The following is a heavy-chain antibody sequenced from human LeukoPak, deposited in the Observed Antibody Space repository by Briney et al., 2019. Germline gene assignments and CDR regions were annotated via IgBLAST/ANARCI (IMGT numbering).Heavy chain of an antibody. CDR1: GVSISSSNSY. Sequence: SERLSLTCTVSGVSISSSNSYWGWIRQPPGKGLEWIGSIYYSGNTYYNASLKSQVSISIDTSKNRFSLKLTSVTAADTAVYYCARQTGSGLFILPGGQGTLVTVSS. D-gene: IGHD3/OR15-3a*01. J-gene: IGHJ4*02. CDR3: ARQTGSGLFILP. V-gene: IGHV4-39*01. CDR2: IYYSGNT.